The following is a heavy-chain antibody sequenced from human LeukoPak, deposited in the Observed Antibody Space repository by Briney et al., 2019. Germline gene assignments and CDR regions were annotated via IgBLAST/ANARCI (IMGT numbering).Heavy chain of an antibody. J-gene: IGHJ4*02. CDR2: TKEDGSEK. CDR1: GFTFSNYW. CDR3: ARDESGPAY. D-gene: IGHD3-3*01. V-gene: IGHV3-7*01. Sequence: GGSLRLSCAASGFTFSNYWMTWVRQAPGKGLEWVANTKEDGSEKYYVDSVKGRFTISRDNAKNSLYLQMNSLRAEDTALYYCARDESGPAYWGQGTLVTVSS.